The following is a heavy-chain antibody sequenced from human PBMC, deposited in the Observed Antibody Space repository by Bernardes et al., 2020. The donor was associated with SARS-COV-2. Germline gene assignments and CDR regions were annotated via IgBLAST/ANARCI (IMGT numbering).Heavy chain of an antibody. D-gene: IGHD3-10*01. J-gene: IGHJ5*02. Sequence: SETLSLTCTVSGGSVSSHYWSWIRQPPGKGLEWIGYIYHNGTTNFKPSLNSRVAMSLDTNKNQVSLELKSVTAADTAVYYCARGPRRYWAKYKVTRPFGWFDPCGQGTLVTVSS. CDR2: IYHNGTT. CDR1: GGSVSSHY. V-gene: IGHV4-59*02. CDR3: ARGPRRYWAKYKVTRPFGWFDP.